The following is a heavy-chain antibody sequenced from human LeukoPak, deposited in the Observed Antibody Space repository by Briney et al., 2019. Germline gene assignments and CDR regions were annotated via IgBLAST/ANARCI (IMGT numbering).Heavy chain of an antibody. CDR1: GFTFSDYY. CDR2: ISSSGSTI. J-gene: IGHJ4*02. CDR3: ARYCSSTSCSSSYYFDY. D-gene: IGHD2-2*01. Sequence: GGSLRLSCAASGFTFSDYYMSWIRQAPGKGLEWVSYISSSGSTIYYADSVKGRFTISRDNAKNSLYLQMNSLRAEDTAVYYCARYCSSTSCSSSYYFDYWGQGTLVTVSS. V-gene: IGHV3-11*01.